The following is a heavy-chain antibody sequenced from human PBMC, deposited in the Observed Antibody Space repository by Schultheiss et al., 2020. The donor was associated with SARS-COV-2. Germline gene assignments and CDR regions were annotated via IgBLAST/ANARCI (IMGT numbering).Heavy chain of an antibody. Sequence: SETLSLTCTVSGGSISSGGYYWSWIRQHPGKGLEWIAYIYYSGRTHYNASLKSRVSISRDTSKNQFSLKLSSVTAADTAVYYCAREQWELGWFDPWGQGTLVTVSS. V-gene: IGHV4-31*03. CDR3: AREQWELGWFDP. J-gene: IGHJ5*02. CDR2: IYYSGRT. CDR1: GGSISSGGYY. D-gene: IGHD1-26*01.